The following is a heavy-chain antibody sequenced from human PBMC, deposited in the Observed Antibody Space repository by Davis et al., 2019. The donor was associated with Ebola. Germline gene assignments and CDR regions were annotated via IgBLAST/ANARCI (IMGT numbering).Heavy chain of an antibody. CDR3: ARDPTTVTPRLRNYYYYMDV. V-gene: IGHV3-72*01. CDR2: TRNKAKSYTT. D-gene: IGHD4-17*01. Sequence: GGSLRLSCTTSGFTFGDYAMSWFRQAPGKGLEWVGRTRNKAKSYTTEYAASVKGRFTISRDDSKNSLYLQMNSLRPDDTAVYYCARDPTTVTPRLRNYYYYMDVWGKGTTVTVSS. CDR1: GFTFGDYA. J-gene: IGHJ6*03.